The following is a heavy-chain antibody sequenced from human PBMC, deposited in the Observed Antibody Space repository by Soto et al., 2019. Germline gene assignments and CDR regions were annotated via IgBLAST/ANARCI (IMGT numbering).Heavy chain of an antibody. CDR2: IIPIFGTA. CDR1: GGTFSSYA. V-gene: IGHV1-69*13. D-gene: IGHD2-15*01. CDR3: ARDGHCSGGSCRGPAFDI. Sequence: SVKVSCKASGGTFSSYAISWVRQAPGQGLEWMGGIIPIFGTANYAQKFQGRVTITADESTSTAYMELSSLRSEDTAVYYCARDGHCSGGSCRGPAFDIWGQGTMVTVS. J-gene: IGHJ3*02.